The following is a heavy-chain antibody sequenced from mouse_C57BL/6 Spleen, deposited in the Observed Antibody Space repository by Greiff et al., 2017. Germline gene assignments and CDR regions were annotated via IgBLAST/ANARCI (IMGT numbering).Heavy chain of an antibody. CDR3: ARNDYYGSSYAMDY. V-gene: IGHV2-9-1*01. D-gene: IGHD1-1*01. Sequence: VQLQESGPGLVAPSQSLSITCTVSGFSLTSYAISWVRQPPGKGLEWLGVIWTGGGTNYNSALKSRLSISKDNSKSQVFLKMNSLQTDDTARYYCARNDYYGSSYAMDYWGQGTSVTVSS. CDR1: GFSLTSYA. CDR2: IWTGGGT. J-gene: IGHJ4*01.